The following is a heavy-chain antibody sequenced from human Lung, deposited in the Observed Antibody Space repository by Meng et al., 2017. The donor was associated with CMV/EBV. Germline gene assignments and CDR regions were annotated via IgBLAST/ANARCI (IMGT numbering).Heavy chain of an antibody. CDR1: GGTFSSYA. Sequence: SVKVSCKASGGTFSSYAISWVRQAPGQGLEWMGGIIPILGIANYAQKFQGRVTITTDKSTSTAYMELSSLRSEDTAVYYCARGACSSTSCHRYYYYGMDVWGQGTTVTVSS. CDR2: IIPILGIA. CDR3: ARGACSSTSCHRYYYYGMDV. J-gene: IGHJ6*02. D-gene: IGHD2-2*01. V-gene: IGHV1-69*10.